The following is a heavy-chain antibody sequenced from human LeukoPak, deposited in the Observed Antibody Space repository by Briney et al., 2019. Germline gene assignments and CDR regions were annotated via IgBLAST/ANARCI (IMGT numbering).Heavy chain of an antibody. D-gene: IGHD3-3*01. CDR3: AGSGYYDFWSGYYTGIHYFDY. Sequence: RGASLKISCKGSGYIFTSYWIGWVRQMPGKGLEWMGIIYPGDSDTRYSPSFQGQVTISADKSISTAYLQWSSLKASDTAMYYCAGSGYYDFWSGYYTGIHYFDYWGQGTLVTVSS. CDR1: GYIFTSYW. CDR2: IYPGDSDT. V-gene: IGHV5-51*01. J-gene: IGHJ4*02.